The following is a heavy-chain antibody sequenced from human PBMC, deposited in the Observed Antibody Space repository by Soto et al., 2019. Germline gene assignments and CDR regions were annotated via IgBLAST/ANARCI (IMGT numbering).Heavy chain of an antibody. CDR2: IYSGGST. D-gene: IGHD5-12*01. J-gene: IGHJ6*02. V-gene: IGHV3-53*01. CDR3: ARDPPRYSGSYGMDV. Sequence: GGSLRLSCAASGFTVSSNYMSWVRQAPGKGLEWVSVIYSGGSTYYADSVKGRFTISRDNSKNTLYLQMNSLRAEDTAVYYCARDPPRYSGSYGMDVWGQGTTVTVSS. CDR1: GFTVSSNY.